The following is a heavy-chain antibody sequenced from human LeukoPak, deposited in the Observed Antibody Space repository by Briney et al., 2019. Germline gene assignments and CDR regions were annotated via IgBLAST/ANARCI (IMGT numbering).Heavy chain of an antibody. V-gene: IGHV1-2*02. CDR3: ARGLIVSTGTDY. D-gene: IGHD6-13*01. J-gene: IGHJ4*02. CDR1: GYTFTGYY. CDR2: INPNSGGT. Sequence: ASVKVSCKASGYTFTGYYMHWVRQAPGQGLEWMGWINPNSGGTNYAQKFQGRVTMTSDTSTSTAYMELSRLRSDDTAVYYCARGLIVSTGTDYWGQGTLVTVSS.